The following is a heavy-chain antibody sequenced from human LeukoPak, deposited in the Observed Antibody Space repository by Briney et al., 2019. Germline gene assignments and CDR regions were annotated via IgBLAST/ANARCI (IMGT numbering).Heavy chain of an antibody. CDR2: ISSSGSII. CDR1: GFTFSDYY. CDR3: ARGYSSGWAYYMDV. D-gene: IGHD6-19*01. J-gene: IGHJ6*03. V-gene: IGHV3-11*04. Sequence: GGSLRLSCAASGFTFSDYYMSWIRQAPGKGLEWVSYISSSGSIIYYADSVKGRFTISRDNAKNSLNLQMNSLRAEDTAVYYCARGYSSGWAYYMDVWGKGTTVTVSS.